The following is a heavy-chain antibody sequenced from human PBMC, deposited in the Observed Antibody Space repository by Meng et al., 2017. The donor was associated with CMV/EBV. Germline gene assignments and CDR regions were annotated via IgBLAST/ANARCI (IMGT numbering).Heavy chain of an antibody. J-gene: IGHJ5*02. CDR1: GYTFTSYD. CDR2: MNPNSGNT. D-gene: IGHD4-23*01. CDR3: ARGLDPTTVENWFDP. Sequence: ASVKVSCKASGYTFTSYDINWVRQATGQGLEGMGWMNPNSGNTGYAQKFQGRVTLTRNTSISTAYMELSSLRSEDTAVYYCARGLDPTTVENWFDPWGQGTLVTVSS. V-gene: IGHV1-8*01.